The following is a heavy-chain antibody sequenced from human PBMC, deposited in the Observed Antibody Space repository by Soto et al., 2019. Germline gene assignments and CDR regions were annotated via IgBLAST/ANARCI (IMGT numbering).Heavy chain of an antibody. Sequence: EVQLLESGGGWVQPGGSLRLSCAASGFTFSFSAMSWVRQAPGKGLEWVSSITGSGDNTYYAYSVKGRFTISRDNSKNTLYLQMNSLRAEDTAVYYCAKGGVGYSYGYFDYWGQGTLVTVSS. CDR2: ITGSGDNT. V-gene: IGHV3-23*01. CDR1: GFTFSFSA. J-gene: IGHJ4*02. CDR3: AKGGVGYSYGYFDY. D-gene: IGHD5-18*01.